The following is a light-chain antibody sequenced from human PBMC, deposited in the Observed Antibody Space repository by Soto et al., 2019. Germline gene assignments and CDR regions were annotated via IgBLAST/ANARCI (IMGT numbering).Light chain of an antibody. J-gene: IGKJ4*01. CDR3: QQYSHWPLT. V-gene: IGKV3-15*01. CDR2: GAS. CDR1: QSISSN. Sequence: EIVMTQSPATLSVSPGERATLSCRASQSISSNLAWYQQKPGQSPRLLISGASARATGISARFSGSGSGTEFTLSISSLQSEDFAVYYCQQYSHWPLTFGGGTKVEIK.